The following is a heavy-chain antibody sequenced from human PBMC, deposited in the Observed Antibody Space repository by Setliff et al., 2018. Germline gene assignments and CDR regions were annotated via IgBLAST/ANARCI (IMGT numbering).Heavy chain of an antibody. D-gene: IGHD3-10*01. J-gene: IGHJ4*02. Sequence: SETLSLTCTVSGGSISSHYWSWIRQPPGKGLEWIGSIYYSGSTNYNPSLKSRVTISVDTSKNQFSLKLPSVTAADTAMYYCATYSVGEGGRGHWGQGVLVTVSS. V-gene: IGHV4-59*11. CDR3: ATYSVGEGGRGH. CDR1: GGSISSHY. CDR2: IYYSGST.